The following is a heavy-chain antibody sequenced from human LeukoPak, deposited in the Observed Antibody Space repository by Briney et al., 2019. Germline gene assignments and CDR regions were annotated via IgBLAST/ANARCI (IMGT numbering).Heavy chain of an antibody. J-gene: IGHJ3*02. CDR2: IYYSGTT. V-gene: IGHV4-59*01. CDR3: ARDVPLKGLFDI. CDR1: AGSISGYY. Sequence: PSETQSLTCTVSAGSISGYYRSWIRQPPGKGLEWIGYIYYSGTTNYNPSLKSRVTISVDTSKNQFSLKLTSVTTADTAVYYCARDVPLKGLFDIWGQGTMVTVSS.